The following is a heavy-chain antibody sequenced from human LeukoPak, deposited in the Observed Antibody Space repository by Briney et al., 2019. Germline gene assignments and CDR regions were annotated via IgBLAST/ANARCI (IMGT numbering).Heavy chain of an antibody. V-gene: IGHV4-34*01. CDR2: INHSGST. J-gene: IGHJ4*02. CDR1: GGSFSGYY. CDR3: ARGRGGSHDFDY. Sequence: ETLSLTCAVYGGSFSGYYWSWIRQPPGKGLEWIGEINHSGSTNYNPSLKSRVTISVDTSKNQFSLKLSSVTTADTAVYYCARGRGGSHDFDYWGQGTLVTVSS. D-gene: IGHD1-26*01.